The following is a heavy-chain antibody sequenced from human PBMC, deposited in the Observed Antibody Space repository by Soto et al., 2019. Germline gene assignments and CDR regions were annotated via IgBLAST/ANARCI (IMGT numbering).Heavy chain of an antibody. CDR2: INSDGSST. D-gene: IGHD2-15*01. V-gene: IGHV3-74*01. CDR3: ASIVVVAATRYHDAFDI. CDR1: GFTFSSYW. J-gene: IGHJ3*02. Sequence: GGSLRLSCAASGFTFSSYWMHWVRQAPGKGLVWVSRINSDGSSTSYADSVKGRFTISRDNAKNTLYLQMNSLRAEDTAVYYCASIVVVAATRYHDAFDIWGQGTMVTVSS.